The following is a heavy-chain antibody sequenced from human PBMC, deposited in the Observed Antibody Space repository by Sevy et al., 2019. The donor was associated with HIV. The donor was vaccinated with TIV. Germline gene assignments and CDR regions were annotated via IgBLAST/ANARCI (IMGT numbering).Heavy chain of an antibody. V-gene: IGHV3-23*01. D-gene: IGHD1-20*01. CDR1: GFTLNSYA. J-gene: IGHJ5*02. CDR3: ARDGYNWIPSDR. CDR2: ISGTGGRT. Sequence: GGSLRLSCVASGFTLNSYAMSWVRQAPGKGLEWISDISGTGGRTNYADSVVGRFTISRDNSKNTLYLQMNSLRAEDTAIYYCARDGYNWIPSDRWGQGTLVTVSS.